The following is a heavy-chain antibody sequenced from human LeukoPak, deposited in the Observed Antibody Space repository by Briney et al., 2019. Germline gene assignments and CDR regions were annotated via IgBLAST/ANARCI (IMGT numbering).Heavy chain of an antibody. J-gene: IGHJ4*02. CDR1: GGSISSGSYY. Sequence: KTSQTLSLTCTVSGGSISSGSYYWSWIRQPAGKGLEWIGRIYTSGSTNYNPSLKSRVTISVDTSKNQFSLKLSSVTAADTAVYYCGRRRGSYLDYWGRGTLVTVSS. CDR2: IYTSGST. V-gene: IGHV4-61*02. D-gene: IGHD3-16*01. CDR3: GRRRGSYLDY.